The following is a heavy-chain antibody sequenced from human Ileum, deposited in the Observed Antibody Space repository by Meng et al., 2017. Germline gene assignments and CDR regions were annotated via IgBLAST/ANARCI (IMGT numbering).Heavy chain of an antibody. CDR1: GDSVSSDSGA. V-gene: IGHV6-1*01. D-gene: IGHD6-19*01. CDR3: ARGWYSSGFHS. Sequence: QVQLQHAGPGLVKPSPPPSPTGAISGDSVSSDSGAWNWIRQSPSRGLEWLGRTFYRSKWNDDFAESVKSRITITTDTSKNQFSLQLNSVTPEDTAVYYCARGWYSSGFHSWGQGTLVTVSS. J-gene: IGHJ4*02. CDR2: TFYRSKWND.